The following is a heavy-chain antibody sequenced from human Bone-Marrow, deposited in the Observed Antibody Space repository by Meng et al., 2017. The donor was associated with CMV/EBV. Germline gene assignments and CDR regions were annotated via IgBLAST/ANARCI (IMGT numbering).Heavy chain of an antibody. J-gene: IGHJ4*02. CDR2: ISYDGSNK. CDR1: GFTFSSYG. D-gene: IGHD3-9*01. CDR3: ARDQINSYYDILTGYSLDY. V-gene: IGHV3-30*19. Sequence: GESLKISCAASGFTFSSYGMHWVRQAPGKGLEWVAVISYDGSNKYYADSVKGRFTISRDNSKNTLYLQMNSLRAEDTAVYYCARDQINSYYDILTGYSLDYWGQGTLVTVYS.